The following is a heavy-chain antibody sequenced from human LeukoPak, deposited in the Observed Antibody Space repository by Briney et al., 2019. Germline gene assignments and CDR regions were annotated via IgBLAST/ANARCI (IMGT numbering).Heavy chain of an antibody. J-gene: IGHJ5*02. CDR3: ASEFYDSSGS. CDR1: GFTFSSYE. Sequence: GGSPRLSCAASGFTFSSYEMNWVRQAPGKGLEWVSYISSSGSTIYYADSVKGRFTISRDNAKNSLYLQMNSLRAEDTAVYYCASEFYDSSGSWGQGTLVTVSS. D-gene: IGHD3-22*01. V-gene: IGHV3-48*03. CDR2: ISSSGSTI.